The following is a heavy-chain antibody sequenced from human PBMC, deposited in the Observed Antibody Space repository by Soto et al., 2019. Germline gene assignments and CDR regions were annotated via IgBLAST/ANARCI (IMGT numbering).Heavy chain of an antibody. CDR2: IYYSGST. D-gene: IGHD1-26*01. Sequence: PSETLSLTCTVSGGSISSGGYYWSWIRQHPGKGLEWIGYIYYSGSTNYNPSLKSRVTISVDTSKNQFSLKLSSVTAADTAVYYCARHVGRYEYFQHWGQGTLVTVSS. CDR3: ARHVGRYEYFQH. V-gene: IGHV4-61*08. CDR1: GGSISSGGYY. J-gene: IGHJ1*01.